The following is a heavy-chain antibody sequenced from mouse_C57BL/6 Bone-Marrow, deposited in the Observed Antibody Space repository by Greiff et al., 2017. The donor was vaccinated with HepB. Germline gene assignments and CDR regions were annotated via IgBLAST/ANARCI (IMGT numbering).Heavy chain of an antibody. CDR3: ARDVHY. CDR2: ISDGGSYT. J-gene: IGHJ2*01. Sequence: DVKLVESGGGLVKPGGSLKLSCAASGFTFSSYAMSWVRQTPEKRLEWVATISDGGSYTYYPDNVKGRFTISRDNAKNNLYLQMSHLKSEDTAMYYCARDVHYWGQGTTLTVSS. V-gene: IGHV5-4*01. CDR1: GFTFSSYA.